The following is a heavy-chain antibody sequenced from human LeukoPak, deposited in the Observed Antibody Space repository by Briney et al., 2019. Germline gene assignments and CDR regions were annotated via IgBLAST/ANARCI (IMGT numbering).Heavy chain of an antibody. CDR3: ARDESLPPYCSGGSCYRFYHYYYYGMDV. V-gene: IGHV1-69*04. Sequence: GASVKVSCKASGGTFSSYAISWVRQAPGQGLEWMGRIIPILGIANYAQKFQGRVTITADKSTSTAYMELSSLRSEDTAVYYCARDESLPPYCSGGSCYRFYHYYYYGMDVWGQGTTVTVSS. CDR2: IIPILGIA. D-gene: IGHD2-15*01. J-gene: IGHJ6*02. CDR1: GGTFSSYA.